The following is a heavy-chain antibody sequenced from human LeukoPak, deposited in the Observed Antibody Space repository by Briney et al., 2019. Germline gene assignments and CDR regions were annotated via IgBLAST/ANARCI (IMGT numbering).Heavy chain of an antibody. V-gene: IGHV3-7*04. Sequence: PGGSLRLSCAASGFIFKNHWMNWVRQAPGKGLEWVAKIKEDGTKKSYVDSVKGRFTISRDNANNFLYLQMNSLRADDTAVYFCAKETGILRFLDTILVPYHMDVWGKGTTVIVSS. CDR3: AKETGILRFLDTILVPYHMDV. J-gene: IGHJ6*03. CDR1: GFIFKNHW. CDR2: IKEDGTKK. D-gene: IGHD3-3*01.